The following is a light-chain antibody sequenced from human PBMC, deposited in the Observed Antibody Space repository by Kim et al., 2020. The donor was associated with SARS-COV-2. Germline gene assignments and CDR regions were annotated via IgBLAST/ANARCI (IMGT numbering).Light chain of an antibody. J-gene: IGLJ2*01. CDR3: QSYDSSMGVV. V-gene: IGLV6-57*03. CDR2: EDN. CDR1: SGSIASNY. Sequence: FMLTQPHSVSESPGKTVTISCTRSSGSIASNYVQWYQQRPGSAPTTVIYEDNQRPSGVPDRFSGSIDSSSNSASLTISGLKTEDEADYYCQSYDSSMGVVFGGGTQLTVL.